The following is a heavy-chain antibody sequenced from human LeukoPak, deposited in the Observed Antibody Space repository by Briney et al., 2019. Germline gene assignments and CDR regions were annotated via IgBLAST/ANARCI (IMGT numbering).Heavy chain of an antibody. CDR1: GFSLSTSGVG. CDR2: IYWNDEK. V-gene: IGHV2-5*01. J-gene: IGHJ4*02. CDR3: AHTRLVLRYFDWLLIFDY. Sequence: SGPTLVNPTQTLTLTCTFSGFSLSTSGVGVGWIRQPPGKALEWLALIYWNDEKRYRPSLQSRLNINTDASKTQVVLTMTNMDPVDTATYSCAHTRLVLRYFDWLLIFDYWGQGTLVTVSS. D-gene: IGHD3-9*01.